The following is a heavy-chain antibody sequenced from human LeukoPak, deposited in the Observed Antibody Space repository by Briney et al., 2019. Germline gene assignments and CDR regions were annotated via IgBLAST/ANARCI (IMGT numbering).Heavy chain of an antibody. V-gene: IGHV4-34*01. Sequence: SDTLSPTCAVYGGSFSGYYWSWIRQPPGKGLEWIGEINHSGSTNYNPSLKSRVTISVDTSKNQFSLKLSSVTAADTAVYYCARAGFRERSTVTTFKLYYYYGMDVWGQGTTVTVSS. D-gene: IGHD4-11*01. CDR3: ARAGFRERSTVTTFKLYYYYGMDV. CDR1: GGSFSGYY. J-gene: IGHJ6*02. CDR2: INHSGST.